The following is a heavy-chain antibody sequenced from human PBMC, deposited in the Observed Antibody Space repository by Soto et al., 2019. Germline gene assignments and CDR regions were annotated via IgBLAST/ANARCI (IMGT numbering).Heavy chain of an antibody. D-gene: IGHD1-26*01. J-gene: IGHJ6*02. CDR1: GGSISNYY. Sequence: LSLTCTVSGGSISNYYWTWIRQPAGKGLEWIGRMYTSGSTNYNPSLKGRVTMSVDTSKNQFSLKLSSVTAADTAVYYCAREGYSDNYSYYQTLDVWGQGTTVTVSS. CDR2: MYTSGST. CDR3: AREGYSDNYSYYQTLDV. V-gene: IGHV4-4*07.